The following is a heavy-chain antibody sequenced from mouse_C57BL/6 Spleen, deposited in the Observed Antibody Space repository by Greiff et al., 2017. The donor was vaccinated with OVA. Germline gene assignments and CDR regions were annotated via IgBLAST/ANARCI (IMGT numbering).Heavy chain of an antibody. V-gene: IGHV1-76*01. CDR2: IYPGSGNT. J-gene: IGHJ4*01. D-gene: IGHD4-1*01. CDR1: GYTFTDYY. CDR3: ARDWAYYAMDY. Sequence: VQLQQSGAELVRPGASVKLSCKASGYTFTDYYINWVKQRPGQGLEWIARIYPGSGNTYYNEKFKGKATLTAEKSSSTAYMQLSSLTSEDSAVYVCARDWAYYAMDYWGQGTSVTVSS.